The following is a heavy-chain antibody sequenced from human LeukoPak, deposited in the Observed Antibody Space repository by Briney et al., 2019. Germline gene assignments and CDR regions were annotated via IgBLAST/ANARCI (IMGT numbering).Heavy chain of an antibody. D-gene: IGHD5-24*01. CDR1: GGSISSSSYH. V-gene: IGHV4-39*01. CDR3: ARLRVEMAAYAFDI. Sequence: PSETLSLTCTVSGGSISSSSYHWGRVRQPPRKGLEWIGSIYYTGGTYYNPSLKSRVTISVDMSKNQFSVKLSSVTAADTAVYYCARLRVEMAAYAFDIWGQGTTVTVSS. J-gene: IGHJ3*02. CDR2: IYYTGGT.